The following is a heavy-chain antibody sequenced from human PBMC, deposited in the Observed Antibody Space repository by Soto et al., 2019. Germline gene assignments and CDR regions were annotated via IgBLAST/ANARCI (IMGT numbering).Heavy chain of an antibody. CDR3: AREGTDGYNYLYYYGMDV. CDR1: GSSLTSRKID. CDR2: IYCSGRT. J-gene: IGHJ6*02. D-gene: IGHD5-12*01. V-gene: IGHV4-61*01. Sequence: PSQTLSLTSIASGSSLTSRKIDGLWNRQPPGKELEWIGYIYCSGRTDYNPCLKSRVTISVDTSKNQFYVKLSSVTAADTAVYYCAREGTDGYNYLYYYGMDVWGQGTTVTVSS.